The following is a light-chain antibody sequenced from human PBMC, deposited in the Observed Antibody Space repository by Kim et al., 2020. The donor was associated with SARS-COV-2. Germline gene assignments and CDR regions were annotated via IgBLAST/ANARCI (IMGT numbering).Light chain of an antibody. Sequence: PGERATLSCRASQSVSSNLAWYQQNPGQAPRLLIYGASTRATGIPARFSGSGSGTEFTLTISSLQSEDFAVYYCQQYNNWPPMYTFGQGTKLEI. J-gene: IGKJ2*01. V-gene: IGKV3-15*01. CDR2: GAS. CDR3: QQYNNWPPMYT. CDR1: QSVSSN.